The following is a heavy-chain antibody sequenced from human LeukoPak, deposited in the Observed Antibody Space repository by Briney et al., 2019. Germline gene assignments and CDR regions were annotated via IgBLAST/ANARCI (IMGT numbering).Heavy chain of an antibody. CDR3: AKRGDYYYYGMDV. J-gene: IGHJ6*02. Sequence: GGTLRLSCAASGFTFNNYAMTWVRQAPGEGLQWVSSVISNGGSTYHADSVRGRFTISGDHSKNTVYLQMTSLRAEDTAVYYCAKRGDYYYYGMDVWGHGTTVTVSS. CDR2: VISNGGST. V-gene: IGHV3-23*01. CDR1: GFTFNNYA.